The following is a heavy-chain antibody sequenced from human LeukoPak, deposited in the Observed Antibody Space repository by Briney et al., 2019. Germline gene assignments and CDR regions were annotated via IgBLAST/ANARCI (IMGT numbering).Heavy chain of an antibody. CDR3: ARLLNPSVAGTFYYYYYYMDV. CDR2: INPNSGGT. J-gene: IGHJ6*03. CDR1: GYTFTGYY. V-gene: IGHV1-2*02. Sequence: ASVKVSCKASGYTFTGYYMHWVRQAPGQGLEWVGWINPNSGGTNYAQKFQGRVTMTRDTSISTAYLELSRLRSDDTAVYYCARLLNPSVAGTFYYYYYYMDVWGKGNTVTVSS. D-gene: IGHD6-19*01.